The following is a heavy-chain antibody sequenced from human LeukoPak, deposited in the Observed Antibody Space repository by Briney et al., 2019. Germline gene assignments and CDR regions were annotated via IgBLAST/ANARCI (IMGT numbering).Heavy chain of an antibody. J-gene: IGHJ4*02. D-gene: IGHD3-3*01. CDR2: ISSSGST. CDR3: AKGAYYGD. CDR1: GDSISSGDYY. Sequence: SETLSLTCTVSGDSISSGDYYWSWIRQPAGKGLEWIGRISSSGSTNYNPSLKSRVTISVDTSKNQFSLKLSSVTAADTAVYYCAKGAYYGDWGQGTLVTVSS. V-gene: IGHV4-61*02.